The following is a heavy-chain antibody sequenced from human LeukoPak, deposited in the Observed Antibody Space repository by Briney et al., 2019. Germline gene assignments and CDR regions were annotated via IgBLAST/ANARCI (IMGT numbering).Heavy chain of an antibody. CDR3: ARRGASSGSFDY. V-gene: IGHV4-39*01. D-gene: IGHD6-19*01. Sequence: SETLSLTCTVSGGSISSSSYYWGWIRQPPGKGLEWIGSIYYSGSTYYNPSLKSRVTISVDTSKSQFSLKLSSVTAADPAVYYCARRGASSGSFDYWGEGTLVTVSS. J-gene: IGHJ4*02. CDR2: IYYSGST. CDR1: GGSISSSSYY.